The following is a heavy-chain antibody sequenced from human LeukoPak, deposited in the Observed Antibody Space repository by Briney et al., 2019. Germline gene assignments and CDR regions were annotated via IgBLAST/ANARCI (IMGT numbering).Heavy chain of an antibody. D-gene: IGHD3-3*01. CDR3: ARLEENDFWSGYYRNDFDY. J-gene: IGHJ4*02. CDR2: ISSRSSYI. Sequence: PGRSLRLSCVASGFTFRTYSMNCVPDAPGKGLEWVSCISSRSSYIYYADSVKGRFTISRDNAKNSLYLQMNSLRAEDTAVYYCARLEENDFWSGYYRNDFDYWGQGTLDTVSS. CDR1: GFTFRTYS. V-gene: IGHV3-21*01.